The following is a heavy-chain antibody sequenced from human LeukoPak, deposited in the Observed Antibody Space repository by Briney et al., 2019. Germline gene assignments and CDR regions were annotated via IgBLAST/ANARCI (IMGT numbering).Heavy chain of an antibody. Sequence: GGSLRLSCAASGFTFTNYAMNWVRQAPGKGLEWVSTLSPSGADTYYADSVKGRFTISRDISKNTLYLQMNSQRAEDTAVYYCARRAYNWGAFDIWGQGTTVTVSS. D-gene: IGHD5-24*01. CDR3: ARRAYNWGAFDI. J-gene: IGHJ3*02. CDR2: LSPSGADT. V-gene: IGHV3-23*01. CDR1: GFTFTNYA.